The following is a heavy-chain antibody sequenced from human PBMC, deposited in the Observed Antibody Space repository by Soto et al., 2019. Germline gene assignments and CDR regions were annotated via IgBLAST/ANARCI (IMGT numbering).Heavy chain of an antibody. CDR1: AFTFSSYG. CDR3: ARGPHRIAAADTRYYFDY. V-gene: IGHV3-33*01. Sequence: PGGSLRLSCAVSAFTFSSYGMHWVRQAPGKGLEWVAVIWYDGSKKYYADSMKGRLTISRNNSKNTLYLQINSLRAGDTAVYYCARGPHRIAAADTRYYFDYWGQGTLVTVSS. CDR2: IWYDGSKK. J-gene: IGHJ4*02. D-gene: IGHD6-13*01.